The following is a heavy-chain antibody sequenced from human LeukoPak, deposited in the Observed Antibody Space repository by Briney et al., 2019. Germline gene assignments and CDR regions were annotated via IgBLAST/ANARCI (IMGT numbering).Heavy chain of an antibody. CDR1: GNYW. CDR3: VSFYETY. D-gene: IGHD2/OR15-2a*01. CDR2: INSDGSWT. V-gene: IGHV3-74*01. J-gene: IGHJ4*02. Sequence: GSLRLSCAASGNYWMHWVRQAPGKGLVWVSHINSDGSWTSYADSVKGRFTISKDNAKNTVYLQMNSLRAEDTAVYYCVSFYETYWGRGTLVTVSS.